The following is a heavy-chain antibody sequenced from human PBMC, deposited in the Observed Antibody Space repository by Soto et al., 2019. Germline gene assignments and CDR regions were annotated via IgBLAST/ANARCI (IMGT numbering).Heavy chain of an antibody. D-gene: IGHD3-10*01. Sequence: SETLSLTCTVSGGTISSWYWSWIRQPPGKGLEWIGYIYYSGSTNCNPSLKSRVTISVDRSKNQFSLKLSSVTAADTAVYYCARSGGVFRGVISYWGQGTLVTVSS. CDR2: IYYSGST. V-gene: IGHV4-59*12. CDR3: ARSGGVFRGVISY. CDR1: GGTISSWY. J-gene: IGHJ4*02.